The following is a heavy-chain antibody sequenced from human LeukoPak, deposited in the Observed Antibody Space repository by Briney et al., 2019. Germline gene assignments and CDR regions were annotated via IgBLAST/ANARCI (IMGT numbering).Heavy chain of an antibody. J-gene: IGHJ4*02. D-gene: IGHD2-15*01. CDR3: ARTGAVCRGGSCYYSFDY. CDR2: MKQDGSDK. V-gene: IGHV3-7*01. CDR1: GFIFSSYW. Sequence: GGSLRLSCEASGFIFSSYWMSWVRQAPGKGLEWVANMKQDGSDKYYADSVKGRFTISRDNAKNSLDLQMNSLRVEDTAVYYFARTGAVCRGGSCYYSFDYWGQGTLVTVSS.